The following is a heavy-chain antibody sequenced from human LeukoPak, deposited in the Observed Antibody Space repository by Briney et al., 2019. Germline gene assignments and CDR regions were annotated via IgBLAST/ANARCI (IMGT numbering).Heavy chain of an antibody. D-gene: IGHD3-22*01. J-gene: IGHJ4*02. CDR2: INPSGGST. Sequence: GASVKVSCKASGYTFISYYMHWVRQAPGQGLEWMGIINPSGGSTSYAQKFQGRVTMTRDTSTSTVYMELSSLRSEDTAVYYCARDSSSGYGFDYWGQGTLVTVSS. V-gene: IGHV1-46*01. CDR1: GYTFISYY. CDR3: ARDSSSGYGFDY.